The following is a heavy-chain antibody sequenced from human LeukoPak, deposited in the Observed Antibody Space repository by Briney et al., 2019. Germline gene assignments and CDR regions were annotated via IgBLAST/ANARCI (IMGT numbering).Heavy chain of an antibody. D-gene: IGHD6-13*01. CDR1: GFTFSSYW. J-gene: IGHJ4*02. CDR3: TTIAAAGQLDY. V-gene: IGHV3-15*01. Sequence: GGSLRLSCAASGFTFSSYWMSWVRQAPGKGLEWVGRIKSKTDGGTTDYAAPVKGRFTISRDDSKNTLSLQMNSLKTEDTAVYYCTTIAAAGQLDYWGQGTLVTVSS. CDR2: IKSKTDGGTT.